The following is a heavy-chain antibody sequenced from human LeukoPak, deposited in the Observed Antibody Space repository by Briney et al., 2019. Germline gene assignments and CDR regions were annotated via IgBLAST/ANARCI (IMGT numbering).Heavy chain of an antibody. J-gene: IGHJ6*02. CDR3: ARARYYGSGSYFPLYYYGMGV. Sequence: PSETLSLTCAVYGGSFSGYYWSWIRQPPGKGLEWIGEINHSGSTNYNPSLKSRVTISVDTSKNQFSLKLSSVTAADTAVYYCARARYYGSGSYFPLYYYGMGVWGQGTTVTVSS. V-gene: IGHV4-34*01. D-gene: IGHD3-10*01. CDR2: INHSGST. CDR1: GGSFSGYY.